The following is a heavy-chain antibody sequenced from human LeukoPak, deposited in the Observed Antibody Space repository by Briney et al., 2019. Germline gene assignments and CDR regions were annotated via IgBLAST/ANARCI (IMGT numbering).Heavy chain of an antibody. J-gene: IGHJ4*02. D-gene: IGHD6-19*01. V-gene: IGHV3-66*01. CDR2: IYSGGST. CDR1: GLTFSSNY. CDR3: ASIAVAGHDY. Sequence: PGGSLRLSCAASGLTFSSNYMSWVRQAPGKGLEWVSVIYSGGSTYYSDSVKGRFTISRDNSKNTLYLQINTLRAEDTAVYYCASIAVAGHDYWGQGTLVTVSS.